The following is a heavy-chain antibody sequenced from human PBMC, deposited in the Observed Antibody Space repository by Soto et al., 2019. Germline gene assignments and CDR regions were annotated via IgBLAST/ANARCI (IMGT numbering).Heavy chain of an antibody. Sequence: QLQLQESGPGLVKPSETLSLTCTVSGGSISSSSYYWGWIRQPPGKGLEWIGSIYYSGSTYYNPSIKSRVTISVDTSKNQFSLKLSSVTAADTAVYYCARRERTIFGNINWFDPWGQGTLVTVSS. CDR2: IYYSGST. V-gene: IGHV4-39*01. CDR1: GGSISSSSYY. D-gene: IGHD3-3*01. CDR3: ARRERTIFGNINWFDP. J-gene: IGHJ5*02.